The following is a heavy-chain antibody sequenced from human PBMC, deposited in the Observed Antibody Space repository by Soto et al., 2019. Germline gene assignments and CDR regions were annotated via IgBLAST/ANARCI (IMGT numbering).Heavy chain of an antibody. CDR2: INSYNGVT. V-gene: IGHV1-18*01. Sequence: GASVKVSCKASGYTLSNNYGISWVQQAPGQGLEWMGWINSYNGVTNNARKFQDRVTLTTDASTTTAYMELRSLRSDDTAIYYCARDRQNYGSLDYWGQGTLVTVSS. CDR1: GYTLSNNYG. J-gene: IGHJ4*02. CDR3: ARDRQNYGSLDY. D-gene: IGHD4-17*01.